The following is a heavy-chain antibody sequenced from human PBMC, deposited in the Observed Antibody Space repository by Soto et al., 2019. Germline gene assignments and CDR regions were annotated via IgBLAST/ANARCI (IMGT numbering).Heavy chain of an antibody. V-gene: IGHV1-3*01. CDR2: INAGNGNT. D-gene: IGHD3-10*01. Sequence: GASVKVSCKASGYTFTSYAMHWVRQAPGQRLEWMGWINAGNGNTKYSQKFQGRVTITRDTSASTAYMELSSLRSEDTAVYYCARVMARLRGVIITHYYYYGMDVWGQGTTVTVSS. CDR1: GYTFTSYA. CDR3: ARVMARLRGVIITHYYYYGMDV. J-gene: IGHJ6*02.